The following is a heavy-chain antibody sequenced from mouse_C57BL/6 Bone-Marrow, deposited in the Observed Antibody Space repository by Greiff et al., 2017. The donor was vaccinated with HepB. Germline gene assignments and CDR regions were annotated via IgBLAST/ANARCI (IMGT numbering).Heavy chain of an antibody. D-gene: IGHD2-3*01. CDR1: GFTFSSYA. V-gene: IGHV5-9-1*02. Sequence: EVKLMESGEGLVKPGGSLKLSCAASGFTFSSYAMSWVRQTPEKRLEWVAYISSGGDHIYYADTVKGRFTISRDNARNTLYRQMSSLKSEDTAMYYCTSDCFDGYYFYAMDYWGQGTSVTVSS. CDR2: ISSGGDHI. CDR3: TSDCFDGYYFYAMDY. J-gene: IGHJ4*01.